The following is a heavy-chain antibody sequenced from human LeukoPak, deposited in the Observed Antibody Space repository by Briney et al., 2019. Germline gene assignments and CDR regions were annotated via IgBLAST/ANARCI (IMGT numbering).Heavy chain of an antibody. J-gene: IGHJ5*02. CDR3: ARDYYGSGGDWFDP. Sequence: PSETLSLTCTVSGGSISSSSYYWGWIRQPPGKGLEWIGSIYYSGSTYYNPSLKSRVTISVDTSKNQFSLKLSSVSAADTAVYYCARDYYGSGGDWFDPWGQGTLVTVSS. CDR1: GGSISSSSYY. V-gene: IGHV4-39*07. CDR2: IYYSGST. D-gene: IGHD3-10*01.